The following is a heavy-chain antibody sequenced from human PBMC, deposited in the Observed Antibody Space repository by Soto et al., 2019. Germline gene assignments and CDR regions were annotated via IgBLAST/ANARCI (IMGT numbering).Heavy chain of an antibody. Sequence: GASVKVSCKASGYTFTSYYMHWVRQAPGQGLEWMGIINPSGGSTSYTQKFQGRVTMTRDTSTGTVYMELSSLRSEDTAVYYCARVPDEYYFDYWGQGTLVTVSS. CDR3: ARVPDEYYFDY. CDR2: INPSGGST. CDR1: GYTFTSYY. J-gene: IGHJ4*02. V-gene: IGHV1-46*01.